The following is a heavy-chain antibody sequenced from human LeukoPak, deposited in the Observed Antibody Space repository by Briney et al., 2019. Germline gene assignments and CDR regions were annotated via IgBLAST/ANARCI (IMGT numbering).Heavy chain of an antibody. CDR2: ISAGGGST. J-gene: IGHJ4*02. V-gene: IGHV3-23*01. Sequence: PGGSLRLSCAASGFTFSSYAMSWVRQAPGKGLEWVSAISAGGGSTYYADSVKGRFTISRDNFKNTLYLQMNSLRAEDTAVYYCAKDTSNYYDSSGYTSSFDCWGQGTLVTVSS. CDR3: AKDTSNYYDSSGYTSSFDC. D-gene: IGHD3-22*01. CDR1: GFTFSSYA.